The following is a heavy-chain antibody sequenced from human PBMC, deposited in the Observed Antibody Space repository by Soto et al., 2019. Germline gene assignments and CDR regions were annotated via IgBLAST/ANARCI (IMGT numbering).Heavy chain of an antibody. CDR2: IIPIFGTA. D-gene: IGHD3-22*01. Sequence: QVQLVQSGAQVKKPGSSVKVSCKASGGTFSSYAISWVRQAPGQGLEWMGGIIPIFGTANYAQKFQGRVTITADESTSTAYMELSSLRSEDTTVYYCARDPGYSDSSGYYYVAFDIWGQGTMVTVSS. CDR1: GGTFSSYA. J-gene: IGHJ3*02. CDR3: ARDPGYSDSSGYYYVAFDI. V-gene: IGHV1-69*01.